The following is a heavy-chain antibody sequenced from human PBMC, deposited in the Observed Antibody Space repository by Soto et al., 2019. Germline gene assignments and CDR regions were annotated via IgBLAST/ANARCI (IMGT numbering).Heavy chain of an antibody. CDR3: ARGEKIQLWAYYYYYGMDV. D-gene: IGHD5-18*01. Sequence: PGGSLRLSCAASGFTFSSYWMHWVRQAPGKGLVWVSRINSDGSSTSYADSVKGRFTISRDNAKNTLYLQMNSLRAEDTAVYYCARGEKIQLWAYYYYYGMDVWGQGTTVTVSS. CDR1: GFTFSSYW. J-gene: IGHJ6*02. V-gene: IGHV3-74*01. CDR2: INSDGSST.